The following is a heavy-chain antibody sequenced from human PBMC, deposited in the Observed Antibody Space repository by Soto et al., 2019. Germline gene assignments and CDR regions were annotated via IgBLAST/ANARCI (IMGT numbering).Heavy chain of an antibody. D-gene: IGHD3-3*01. CDR3: TRAQTYYDFWSGYSDY. CDR1: GFTFGDYA. J-gene: IGHJ4*02. CDR2: IRSKAYGGTT. V-gene: IGHV3-49*03. Sequence: GGSLRLSCTASGFTFGDYAMSWFRQAPGKGLEWVGFIRSKAYGGTTEYAASVKGRFTISSDDSKSIAYLQMNSLKTEDTAVYYCTRAQTYYDFWSGYSDYWGQGTLVTVSS.